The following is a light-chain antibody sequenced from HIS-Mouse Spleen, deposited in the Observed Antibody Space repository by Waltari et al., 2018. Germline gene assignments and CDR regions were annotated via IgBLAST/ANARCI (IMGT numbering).Light chain of an antibody. CDR1: QSVLYSSNNKNY. CDR3: QQYYSTPYT. Sequence: DIVMTQSPDSLAVSLGERATINCKSSQSVLYSSNNKNYLAWYQQKPGQPPKLPIYWASPRESGVPDRFSGSGSGTDFTLTISSLQAEDVAVYYCQQYYSTPYTFGQGTKLEIK. J-gene: IGKJ2*01. V-gene: IGKV4-1*01. CDR2: WAS.